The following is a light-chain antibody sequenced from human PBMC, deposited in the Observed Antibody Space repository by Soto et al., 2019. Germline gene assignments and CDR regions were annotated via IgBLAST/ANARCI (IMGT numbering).Light chain of an antibody. V-gene: IGLV2-14*01. CDR3: SSYTSSNTLV. CDR1: SSDVGGYNY. Sequence: QSALTQPASVSGSPGQSITISCTGNSSDVGGYNYVSWYQQHPGKAPKLMIYDVSNRPSGVSNRFSGSKSGNTASLTISGLQAEYEADYYCSSYTSSNTLVFGGGTKLTVL. CDR2: DVS. J-gene: IGLJ3*02.